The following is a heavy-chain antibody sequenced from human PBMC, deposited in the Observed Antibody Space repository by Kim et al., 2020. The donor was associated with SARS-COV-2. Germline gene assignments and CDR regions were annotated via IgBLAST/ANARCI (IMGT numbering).Heavy chain of an antibody. Sequence: SETLSLTCAVSGGSISSSNWWSWVRQPPGKGLEWIGEIYHSGSTNYNPSLKSRVTISVDKSKNQFSLKLSSVTAADTAVYYCARDRKGGSGWYVTLFDPWGQGTLVTVSS. CDR3: ARDRKGGSGWYVTLFDP. V-gene: IGHV4-4*02. CDR2: IYHSGST. J-gene: IGHJ5*02. CDR1: GGSISSSNW. D-gene: IGHD6-19*01.